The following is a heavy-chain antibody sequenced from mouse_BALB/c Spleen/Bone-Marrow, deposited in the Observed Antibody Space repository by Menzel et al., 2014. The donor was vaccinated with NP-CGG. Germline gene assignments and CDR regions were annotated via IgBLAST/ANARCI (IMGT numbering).Heavy chain of an antibody. V-gene: IGHV3-2*02. CDR2: ISYSGST. Sequence: EVQRVESGPGLVKPSQSLSLPCTVTGYSITSDYAWNWIRQFPGNTLEWMGYISYSGSTSYNPSLKSRISITRDTSKNQFFLQLNSVTTEDTATYYCAREGLPTVVDYFDYWGQGTTLTVSS. J-gene: IGHJ2*01. D-gene: IGHD1-1*01. CDR1: GYSITSDYA. CDR3: AREGLPTVVDYFDY.